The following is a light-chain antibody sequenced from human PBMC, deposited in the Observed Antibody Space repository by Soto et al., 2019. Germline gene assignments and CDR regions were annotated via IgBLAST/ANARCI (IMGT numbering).Light chain of an antibody. V-gene: IGLV3-21*04. Sequence: SYELTQPPSVSVAPGKPARITCGGNNIGSKSVHWYQQKAGQAPILAMYYDSDRPSGIPERFSGSNSGNTATLTISTVEAGDEADYYCQVWDISSNHVVFGGGTKLTVL. CDR1: NIGSKS. CDR3: QVWDISSNHVV. CDR2: YDS. J-gene: IGLJ2*01.